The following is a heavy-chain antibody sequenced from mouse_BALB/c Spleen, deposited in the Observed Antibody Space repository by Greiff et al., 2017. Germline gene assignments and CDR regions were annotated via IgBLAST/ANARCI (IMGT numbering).Heavy chain of an antibody. CDR3: ARRGGNDYDSFAY. V-gene: IGHV2-2*02. Sequence: QVQLKQSGPGLVQPSQSLSITCTVSGFSLTSYGVHWVRQSPGKGLEWLGVIWSGGSTDYNAAFISRLSISKDNSKSQVFFKMNSLQANDTAIYYCARRGGNDYDSFAYWGQGTLVTVSA. J-gene: IGHJ3*01. D-gene: IGHD2-4*01. CDR2: IWSGGST. CDR1: GFSLTSYG.